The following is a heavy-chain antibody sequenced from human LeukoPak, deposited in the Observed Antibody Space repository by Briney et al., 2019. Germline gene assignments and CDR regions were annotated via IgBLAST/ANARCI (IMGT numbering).Heavy chain of an antibody. J-gene: IGHJ6*02. CDR1: GGSISSSSYY. V-gene: IGHV4-39*01. CDR3: ASSYGSGNGMVV. Sequence: RSETLSLTCTVSGGSISSSSYYWGWIRQPPGKGLEWIGSIYYSGSTYYNPSLKSRVTISVDTSKNQFSLKLSSVTAADTAVYYCASSYGSGNGMVVWGQGTTVTVSS. D-gene: IGHD3-10*01. CDR2: IYYSGST.